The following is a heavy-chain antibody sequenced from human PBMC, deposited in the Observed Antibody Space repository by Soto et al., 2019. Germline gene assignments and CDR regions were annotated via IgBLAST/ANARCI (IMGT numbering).Heavy chain of an antibody. Sequence: QLQLQESGPGLVKPSETLSLTCTVSGGSISSSSYYWGWIRQPPGKGLEWIGSIYYSGSTYYNPSLKSRVTISVDTSKNQFSLKLSSVTAADTAVYYCVRYPSYRPHFDYWGQGTLVTVSS. D-gene: IGHD3-16*02. CDR3: VRYPSYRPHFDY. CDR2: IYYSGST. J-gene: IGHJ4*02. V-gene: IGHV4-39*01. CDR1: GGSISSSSYY.